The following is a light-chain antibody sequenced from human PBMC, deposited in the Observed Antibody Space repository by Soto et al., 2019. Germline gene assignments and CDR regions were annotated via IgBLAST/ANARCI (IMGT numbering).Light chain of an antibody. CDR1: QDIRGA. V-gene: IGKV1-13*02. J-gene: IGKJ5*01. CDR3: QQFNTYPIT. Sequence: AIQLTQSPSSLSASVGDRVTTTCRASQDIRGALAWYQQKPGKAPKFLIFDVSTLQSGVPSRFSGSGSGTDFTLTISSLQPEDFGTYYCQQFNTYPITFGQGTRLEI. CDR2: DVS.